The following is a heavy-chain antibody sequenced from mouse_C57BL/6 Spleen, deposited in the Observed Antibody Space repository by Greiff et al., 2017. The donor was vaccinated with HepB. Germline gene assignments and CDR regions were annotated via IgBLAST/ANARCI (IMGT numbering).Heavy chain of an antibody. CDR3: ARRGNYDYDGRGFAY. J-gene: IGHJ3*01. Sequence: VQLQQPGAELVKPGASVKMSCKASGYTFTSYWITWVKQRPGQGLEWIGDIYPGSGSTNYNEKFKSKATLTVDTSSSTAYMQLSSLTSEDSAVYYCARRGNYDYDGRGFAYWGQGTLVTVSA. CDR1: GYTFTSYW. CDR2: IYPGSGST. V-gene: IGHV1-55*01. D-gene: IGHD2-4*01.